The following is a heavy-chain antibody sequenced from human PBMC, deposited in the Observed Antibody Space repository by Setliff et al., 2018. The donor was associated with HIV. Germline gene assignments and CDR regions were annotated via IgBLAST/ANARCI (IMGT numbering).Heavy chain of an antibody. D-gene: IGHD4-17*01. CDR2: IYHSGST. CDR3: ARLHGDFYFDL. CDR1: GYSISNGYY. Sequence: SETLSLTCALSGYSISNGYYWGWIRQPSGKGLEWIGSIYHSGSTFYNPSLRSRVTISVDTSQDQFSLRLTSVTAADTAVYYCARLHGDFYFDLWGQGTLVTVSS. V-gene: IGHV4-38-2*01. J-gene: IGHJ4*02.